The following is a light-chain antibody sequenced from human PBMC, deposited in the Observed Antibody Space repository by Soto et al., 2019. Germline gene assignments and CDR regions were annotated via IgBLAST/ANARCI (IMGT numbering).Light chain of an antibody. CDR3: AAWDDSLRGYV. J-gene: IGLJ1*01. CDR1: SSNIGSNY. V-gene: IGLV1-47*02. Sequence: QSVLTQSPSASGTPGQRVTISCSGSSSNIGSNYVYWYQQLPGAAPKLLIYNNNQRPSGVPDRFSGSKSATSASPALSGLRSEDEADYYCAAWDDSLRGYVFGTGTKLTVL. CDR2: NNN.